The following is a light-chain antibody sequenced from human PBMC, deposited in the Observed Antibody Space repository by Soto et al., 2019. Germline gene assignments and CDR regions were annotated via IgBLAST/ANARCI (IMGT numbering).Light chain of an antibody. CDR1: SSDVGDYSY. Sequence: QSALTQPASVSGSPGQSITISCTGTSSDVGDYSYVSWYQQHPGKAPKLILYGVRDRPSGVSDRFSGSKSGNTASLTISGLQAEDEADYYCSSYTTTSTLGLFGGGTKLTVL. CDR3: SSYTTTSTLGL. J-gene: IGLJ2*01. V-gene: IGLV2-14*01. CDR2: GVR.